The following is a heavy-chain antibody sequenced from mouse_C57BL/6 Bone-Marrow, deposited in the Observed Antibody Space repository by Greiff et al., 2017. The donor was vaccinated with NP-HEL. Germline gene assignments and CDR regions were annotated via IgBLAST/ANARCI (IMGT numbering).Heavy chain of an antibody. D-gene: IGHD2-4*01. J-gene: IGHJ4*01. CDR3: ARGGNDYDLDY. V-gene: IGHV5-17*01. CDR1: GFTFSDYG. Sequence: EVMLVESGGGLVKPGGSLKLSCAASGFTFSDYGMHWVRQAPEKGLEWVAYISSGSSTIYYADTVKGRFTISRDNAKNTLFLQMTSLRSEDTAMNYCARGGNDYDLDYWGQGTSVTVSS. CDR2: ISSGSSTI.